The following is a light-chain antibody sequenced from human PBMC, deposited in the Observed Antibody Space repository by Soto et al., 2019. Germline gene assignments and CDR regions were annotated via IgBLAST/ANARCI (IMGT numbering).Light chain of an antibody. CDR1: QSLLHSNGYNY. CDR3: MQALQTSFT. Sequence: DIVMTQSPLSLPVTPGEPASISCRSSQSLLHSNGYNYLDWYLQKPGQSPQLLIYLGSNRASGVPDRFSGSESGTDFTLKISTVEAEDVGVYYCMQALQTSFTFGPGTKVDIK. J-gene: IGKJ3*01. CDR2: LGS. V-gene: IGKV2-28*01.